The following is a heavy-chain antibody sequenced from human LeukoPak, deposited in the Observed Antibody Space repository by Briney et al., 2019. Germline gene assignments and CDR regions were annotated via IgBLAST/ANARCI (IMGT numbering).Heavy chain of an antibody. CDR2: IIPIFGTA. Sequence: SVKVSCKASGGTFSSYAISWVRQAPGQGLEWMGGIIPIFGTANYAQKFQGRVTITTDESTSTAYMELSSLRSDDTAVYYCARIGTYYYGSGRAGDYFDYWGQGTLVTVSS. V-gene: IGHV1-69*05. CDR1: GGTFSSYA. D-gene: IGHD3-10*01. J-gene: IGHJ4*02. CDR3: ARIGTYYYGSGRAGDYFDY.